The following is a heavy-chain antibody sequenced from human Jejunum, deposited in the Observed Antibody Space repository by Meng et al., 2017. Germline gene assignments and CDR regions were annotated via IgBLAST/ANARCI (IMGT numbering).Heavy chain of an antibody. CDR1: GFIFSDYP. J-gene: IGHJ4*02. CDR3: ARGSESIYSGSYS. D-gene: IGHD1-26*01. CDR2: ISSDGGST. Sequence: GGSLRLSCAASGFIFSDYPMHWVRQAPGKGLEYVSTISSDGGSTYYANSVKGRFSISRDNIKNMVYLQMGSLRAEDTAVYYCARGSESIYSGSYSWGQGTVVTVSS. V-gene: IGHV3-64*01.